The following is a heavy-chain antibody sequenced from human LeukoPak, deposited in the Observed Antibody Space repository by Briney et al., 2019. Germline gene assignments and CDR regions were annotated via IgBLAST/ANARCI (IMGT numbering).Heavy chain of an antibody. CDR1: GYTFTSYG. J-gene: IGHJ4*02. V-gene: IGHV1-18*01. CDR2: ISAYNGNT. D-gene: IGHD1-26*01. CDR3: ARTGEVGATTYIDY. Sequence: ASVKVSCKASGYTFTSYGISWVRQAPGQGLEWMGWISAYNGNTNYAQKLQGRVTITADKSTSTAYMELSSLRSEDTAVYYCARTGEVGATTYIDYWGQGTLVTVSS.